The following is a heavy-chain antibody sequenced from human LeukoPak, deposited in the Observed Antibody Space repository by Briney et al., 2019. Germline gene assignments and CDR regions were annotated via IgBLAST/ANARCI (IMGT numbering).Heavy chain of an antibody. Sequence: GGSLRLSCAASGFTFSSYWMSWVRQAPGKGLEWVANIKQDGSEKYYVDSVKGRLTISRDNAKNSLYLQMNSLRAEDTAVYYCAKDVSGSSSVMIEGGFDPWGQGTLVTVSS. CDR1: GFTFSSYW. CDR2: IKQDGSEK. V-gene: IGHV3-7*01. D-gene: IGHD6-13*01. CDR3: AKDVSGSSSVMIEGGFDP. J-gene: IGHJ5*02.